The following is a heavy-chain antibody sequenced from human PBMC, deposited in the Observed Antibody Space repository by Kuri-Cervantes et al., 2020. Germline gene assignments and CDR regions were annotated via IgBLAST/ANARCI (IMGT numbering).Heavy chain of an antibody. J-gene: IGHJ6*03. CDR2: HFHSGST. V-gene: IGHV4-39*02. CDR3: ARDQYFYYMDV. Sequence: SETLSLTCTVSGGSINSRSFCWGWIRQPAGKGLEWIGSHFHSGSTNYNPSLKSRVTISADTSKNHFSLKVSSVTAADTAVYFCARDQYFYYMDVWGKGTAVTVSS. CDR1: GGSINSRSFC.